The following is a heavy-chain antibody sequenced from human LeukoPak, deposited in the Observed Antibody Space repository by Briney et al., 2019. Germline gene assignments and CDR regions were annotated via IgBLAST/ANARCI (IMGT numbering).Heavy chain of an antibody. V-gene: IGHV3-48*02. J-gene: IGHJ6*03. D-gene: IGHD3-3*02. CDR1: GFTFSTYS. CDR3: ARLLATWDYYYMDV. Sequence: PGGSLRLSCAGSGFTFSTYSIKWVRQAPGKGLEWVSHIGGGGSFIYYADSVKGRFTVSRDNAKNSVYLQMNSLRDEDTAVYFCARLLATWDYYYMDVWGKGTTVTVSS. CDR2: IGGGGSFI.